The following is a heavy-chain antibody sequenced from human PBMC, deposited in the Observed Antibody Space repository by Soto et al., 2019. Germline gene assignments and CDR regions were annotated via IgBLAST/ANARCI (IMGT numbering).Heavy chain of an antibody. Sequence: EVQLVESGGGLAQPSRSLRLSCAASGFIFDDYAMHWVRQAPGKGLEWVSGISWQSGSIRYADSVKGRFTISRDNAKNSLYLQMNSLRVEDTALYYCAKDMFSSSSAASFDYWGQGILVTVSS. D-gene: IGHD6-6*01. V-gene: IGHV3-9*01. J-gene: IGHJ4*02. CDR1: GFIFDDYA. CDR2: ISWQSGSI. CDR3: AKDMFSSSSAASFDY.